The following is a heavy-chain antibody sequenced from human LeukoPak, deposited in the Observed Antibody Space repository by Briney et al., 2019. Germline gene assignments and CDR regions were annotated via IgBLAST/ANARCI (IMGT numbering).Heavy chain of an antibody. CDR2: ISYDGSIN. V-gene: IGHV3-30*04. Sequence: GGPLRLSCAASGFTFSSYAMHWVRQAPGKGLEWVALISYDGSINDYADSVKGRFTISRDNSKITLYLQMNSLRADDTAMYYCARGSYSSSWKTFDYWGQGTLVTVSS. D-gene: IGHD6-13*01. CDR1: GFTFSSYA. J-gene: IGHJ4*02. CDR3: ARGSYSSSWKTFDY.